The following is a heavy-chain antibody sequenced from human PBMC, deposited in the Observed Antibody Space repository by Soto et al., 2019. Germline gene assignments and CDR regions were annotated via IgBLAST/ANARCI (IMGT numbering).Heavy chain of an antibody. V-gene: IGHV1-18*01. CDR3: ARVAHNKGYSYGFSNFDY. Sequence: QVQLVQSGAEVKKPGASVKVSCKASGYTFTSYGISWVRQAPGQGLEWMGWISAYDGNTNYAQKLQGRVTMTTDTSTSTAYMELRSLRSDDTAVYYCARVAHNKGYSYGFSNFDYWGQGTLVTVSS. CDR2: ISAYDGNT. CDR1: GYTFTSYG. J-gene: IGHJ4*02. D-gene: IGHD5-18*01.